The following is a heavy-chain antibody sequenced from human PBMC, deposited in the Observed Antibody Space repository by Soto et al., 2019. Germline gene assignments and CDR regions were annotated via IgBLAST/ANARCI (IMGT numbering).Heavy chain of an antibody. CDR3: ARGSDSSSSGIWFDP. CDR2: ISAYNGNT. Sequence: ASVKVSCKASGYTFTSYGISWVRQAPGQGLEWMGWISAYNGNTNYAQKLQGRVTMTADTSTSTAYMELRSLRSDDPAVYYRARGSDSSSSGIWFDPWGQGTLVTVSS. CDR1: GYTFTSYG. V-gene: IGHV1-18*01. J-gene: IGHJ5*02. D-gene: IGHD6-6*01.